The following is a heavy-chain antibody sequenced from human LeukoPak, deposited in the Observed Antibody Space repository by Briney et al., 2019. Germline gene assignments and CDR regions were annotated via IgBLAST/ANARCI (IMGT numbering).Heavy chain of an antibody. Sequence: GGSLRLSCAASGFTFDDYAMHWVRQAPGKGLEWVSGISWNSGSIGYADSVKGRFTISRDNAKNSLYLQMSSLRAEDTALYYCAKAGYPYDGYYYYYMDVWGKGTTVTVSS. D-gene: IGHD3-16*02. CDR2: ISWNSGSI. CDR1: GFTFDDYA. J-gene: IGHJ6*03. CDR3: AKAGYPYDGYYYYYMDV. V-gene: IGHV3-9*01.